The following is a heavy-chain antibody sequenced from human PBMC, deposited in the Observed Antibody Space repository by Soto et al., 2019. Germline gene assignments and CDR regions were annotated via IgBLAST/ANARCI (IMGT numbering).Heavy chain of an antibody. J-gene: IGHJ3*02. CDR3: ARGPLGAFDI. CDR2: IRSGGSNE. Sequence: QVHLVESGGGLVKPGGSLRLSCAASGFSFSGSYMSWIRQAPGKGLEWVSYIRSGGSNEYYAAAVRGRFAISRDDAKNSLYLQLNSLRADETAVYYCARGPLGAFDIGVRGTMVTVSS. V-gene: IGHV3-11*01. CDR1: GFSFSGSY.